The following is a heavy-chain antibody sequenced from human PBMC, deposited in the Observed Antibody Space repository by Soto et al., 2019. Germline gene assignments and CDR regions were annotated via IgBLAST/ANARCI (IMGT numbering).Heavy chain of an antibody. CDR2: IWYDGSNK. V-gene: IGHV3-33*01. CDR3: AREATVTTRWGTTVFFVY. CDR1: GFTFSSYG. J-gene: IGHJ4*02. D-gene: IGHD4-17*01. Sequence: GGSLRLSCAASGFTFSSYGMHWVRQAPGKGLEWVAVIWYDGSNKYYADSVKGRFTISRDNSKNTLYLQMNSLRAEDTAVYYCAREATVTTRWGTTVFFVYWGQGTLVTVSS.